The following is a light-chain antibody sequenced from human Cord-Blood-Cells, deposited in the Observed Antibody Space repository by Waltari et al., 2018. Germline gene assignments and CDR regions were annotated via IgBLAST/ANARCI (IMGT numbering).Light chain of an antibody. V-gene: IGLV3-21*04. CDR1: NIGRKS. J-gene: IGLJ1*01. CDR2: SDS. Sequence: SYVLTQPPSVSVAPGKTARITCGGNNIGRKSVHWSQQKPGQAPVLVIYSDSDRPSGIPERFSGSNSGNTATLTISRVEAGDEADYYCQVWDSSSDHPGVFGTGTKVTVL. CDR3: QVWDSSSDHPGV.